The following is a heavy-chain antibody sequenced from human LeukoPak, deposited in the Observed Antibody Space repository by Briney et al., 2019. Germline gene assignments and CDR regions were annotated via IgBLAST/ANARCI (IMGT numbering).Heavy chain of an antibody. Sequence: GGSLRLSCAASGFTFSSYSMNWVRQAPGKGLEWVSCRFTISRDNAKSSLYLQMNSLRAEDTAVYYCARNLPAADYWGQGTLVTVSS. V-gene: IGHV3-21*01. D-gene: IGHD2-2*01. CDR1: GFTFSSYS. CDR3: ARNLPAADY. J-gene: IGHJ4*02.